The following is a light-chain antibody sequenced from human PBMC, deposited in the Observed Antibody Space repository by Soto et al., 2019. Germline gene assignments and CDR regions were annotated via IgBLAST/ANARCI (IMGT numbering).Light chain of an antibody. CDR2: DVY. CDR3: SSYTTSSSYV. Sequence: ALTHPASVSGSPGQSVTISCTGTSSDVGGFNYVSWYQQHPGKAPKLLIFDVYSRPSGISNRFSGSKSGNTASLTISGLQAEDEADYYCSSYTTSSSYVFGAGTKVTVL. V-gene: IGLV2-14*01. J-gene: IGLJ1*01. CDR1: SSDVGGFNY.